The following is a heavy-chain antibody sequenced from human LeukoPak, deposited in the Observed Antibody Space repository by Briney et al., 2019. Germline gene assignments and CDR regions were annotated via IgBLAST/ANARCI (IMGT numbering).Heavy chain of an antibody. CDR3: ARHSPIGWYFSLDY. CDR2: INHSGST. Sequence: SETLSLTCAVYGGSFSGYYWSWIRQPPGKGLKWIGEINHSGSTNYNPSLKSRVTISVDTSKNQFSLKLSSVTAADTAVYYCARHSPIGWYFSLDYWGQGTLVTVSS. V-gene: IGHV4-34*01. CDR1: GGSFSGYY. J-gene: IGHJ4*02. D-gene: IGHD6-19*01.